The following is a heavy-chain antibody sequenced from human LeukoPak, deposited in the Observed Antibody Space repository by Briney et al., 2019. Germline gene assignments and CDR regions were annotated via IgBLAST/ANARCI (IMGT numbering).Heavy chain of an antibody. CDR2: ISGSGGST. CDR1: GFTFSSYA. J-gene: IGHJ4*02. CDR3: AKGTDYYDSSAALDY. V-gene: IGHV3-23*01. Sequence: HPGGSLRLSCAASGFTFSSYAMSWVRQAPGKGLEWVSAISGSGGSTYYADSVKGRFTISRDNSKNTLYLQMNSLRAEDTAVYYCAKGTDYYDSSAALDYWGQGTLVTVSS. D-gene: IGHD3-22*01.